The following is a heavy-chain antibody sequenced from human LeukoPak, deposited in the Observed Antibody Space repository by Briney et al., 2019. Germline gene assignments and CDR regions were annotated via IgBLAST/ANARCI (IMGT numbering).Heavy chain of an antibody. D-gene: IGHD2-2*02. J-gene: IGHJ5*02. CDR2: IYTSGST. Sequence: PSETLSLTCTVSGGSISGYYWSWIRQPAGKGLEWIGRIYTSGSTNYNPSLKSRVTMSVDTSKNQFSLKLSSVTAADTAVYYCARLPCSSTSCYNNWFDPWGQGTLVTVSS. CDR1: GGSISGYY. V-gene: IGHV4-4*07. CDR3: ARLPCSSTSCYNNWFDP.